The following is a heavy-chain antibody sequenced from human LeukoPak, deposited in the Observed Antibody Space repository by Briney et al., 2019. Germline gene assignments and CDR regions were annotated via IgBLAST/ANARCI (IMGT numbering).Heavy chain of an antibody. J-gene: IGHJ4*02. Sequence: GGSLRLSCAASGFTFSSYAMSWVRQAPGKGLEWVSAISGSGGSTYYADSVKGRFTISRDNSKNTLYLQMNSLRAEDTAVYYCARTTTFAPHFDYWGQGTLVTVSS. CDR2: ISGSGGST. CDR1: GFTFSSYA. CDR3: ARTTTFAPHFDY. V-gene: IGHV3-23*01. D-gene: IGHD1-1*01.